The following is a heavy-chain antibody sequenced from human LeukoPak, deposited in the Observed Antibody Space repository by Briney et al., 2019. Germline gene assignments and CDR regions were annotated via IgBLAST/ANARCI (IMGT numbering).Heavy chain of an antibody. J-gene: IGHJ4*02. CDR1: GGSFSGYY. V-gene: IGHV4-34*01. CDR2: IHYTGST. CDR3: ARLQMTTVNFDY. D-gene: IGHD4-17*01. Sequence: SETLSLTCAVYGGSFSGYYWSWIRQPPGKGLEWIGSIHYTGSTYYTPSLQSRVTISVDRSKTQFSLNLNSVTAADTAIYYCARLQMTTVNFDYWGQGTLVTVYS.